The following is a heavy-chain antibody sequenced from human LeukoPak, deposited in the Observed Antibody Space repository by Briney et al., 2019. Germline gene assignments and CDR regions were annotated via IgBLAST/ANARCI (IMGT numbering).Heavy chain of an antibody. V-gene: IGHV4-34*01. Sequence: TXSLTCAVYGGSFSGYYWSWIRQPPGKGLEWIGEINHSGSTNYNPSLKSRVTISVDTSKNQFSLKLSSVTAADTAVYYCARVQYYYGMDVWGQGTTVTVSS. CDR3: ARVQYYYGMDV. CDR1: GGSFSGYY. D-gene: IGHD4-4*01. CDR2: INHSGST. J-gene: IGHJ6*02.